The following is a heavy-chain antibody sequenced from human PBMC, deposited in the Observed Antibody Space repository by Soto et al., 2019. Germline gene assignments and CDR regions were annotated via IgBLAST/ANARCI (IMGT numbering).Heavy chain of an antibody. CDR3: VKGNLPFRPYYFEY. D-gene: IGHD6-6*01. Sequence: EVQLLESGGDLVQPGGSLRLSCKASGFTFSSSAMSWVRQAPGEGLEWVSAINGAGDNTYHADAVRGRFTISRDISKNTLFMEMNSLRAEDTAIYYCVKGNLPFRPYYFEYWGQGTPVTVSS. CDR1: GFTFSSSA. J-gene: IGHJ4*02. CDR2: INGAGDNT. V-gene: IGHV3-23*01.